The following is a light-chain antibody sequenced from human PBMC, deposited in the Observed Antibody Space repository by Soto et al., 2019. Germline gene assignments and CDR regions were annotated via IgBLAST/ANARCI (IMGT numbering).Light chain of an antibody. V-gene: IGKV3-20*01. CDR1: QSVSRNY. CDR2: AAS. Sequence: EMVLTQSPGTLSLSPGERATLSCWASQSVSRNYLAWYQHTPGQAPRLLISAASIRATSIPVSISGSGSGTHFALTISRLEPEEVAVYYCPPYVWPRLTFGPGNKVDIK. J-gene: IGKJ3*01. CDR3: PPYVWPRLT.